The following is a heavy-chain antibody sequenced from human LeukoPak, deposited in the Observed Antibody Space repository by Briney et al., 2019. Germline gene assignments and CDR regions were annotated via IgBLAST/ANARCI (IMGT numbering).Heavy chain of an antibody. CDR2: IYTSGST. D-gene: IGHD1-14*01. Sequence: SETLSLICTVSGGSISTYYWSWIRQPAGKGLEWIGRIYTSGSTNYNPSLKRRVTISLDTSKNQFSLRLSSVTAADTAVYYCARIPGGYVDYWGQGTLVTVSS. CDR3: ARIPGGYVDY. V-gene: IGHV4-4*07. J-gene: IGHJ4*02. CDR1: GGSISTYY.